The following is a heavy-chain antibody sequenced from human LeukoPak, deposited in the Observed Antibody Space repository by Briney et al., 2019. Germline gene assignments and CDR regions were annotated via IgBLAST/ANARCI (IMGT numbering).Heavy chain of an antibody. CDR2: INHDGSTT. V-gene: IGHV3-74*01. Sequence: GGSLRLSCAASGFTFSRYWMHWVRQAPGKGLVWVSGINHDGSTTPYSDSVKGRFTISRDNAKNMMYLQMNSLRVEDTAVYYCVSGYTSRGDYWGQGTLVTVSS. CDR3: VSGYTSRGDY. J-gene: IGHJ4*02. D-gene: IGHD5-18*01. CDR1: GFTFSRYW.